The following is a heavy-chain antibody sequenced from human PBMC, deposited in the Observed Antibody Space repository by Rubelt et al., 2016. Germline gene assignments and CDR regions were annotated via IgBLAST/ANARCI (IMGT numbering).Heavy chain of an antibody. V-gene: IGHV4-34*01. Sequence: QVQLQEWGAGLLKPSETLSLTCAVYGGSFSGYYWSWIRQPPGKGLEWIGEINHSGSTHYNASLKSRVTISEDTSKNQFSLKLSSVTAADTAVYYCASQRGYSRGRHWGQGTLVTVSS. CDR3: ASQRGYSRGRH. D-gene: IGHD6-19*01. CDR1: GGSFSGYY. J-gene: IGHJ4*02. CDR2: INHSGST.